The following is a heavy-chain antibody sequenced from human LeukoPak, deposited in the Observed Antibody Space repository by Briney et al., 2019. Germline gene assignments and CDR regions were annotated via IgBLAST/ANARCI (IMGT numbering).Heavy chain of an antibody. CDR1: GFAFHIYG. Sequence: GGSLRLSCVASGFAFHIYGMRWVRQAPGKGLVWVAFIWSDGTKQFYADSVKGRFTISRDNSNNTVYLHMNSLKAEDTALYYCVRDRNNNYFDYWGQGTLLTVSS. CDR2: IWSDGTKQ. D-gene: IGHD1-14*01. V-gene: IGHV3-33*01. J-gene: IGHJ4*02. CDR3: VRDRNNNYFDY.